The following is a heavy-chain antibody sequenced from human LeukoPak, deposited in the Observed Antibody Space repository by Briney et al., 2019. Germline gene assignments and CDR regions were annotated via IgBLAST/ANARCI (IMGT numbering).Heavy chain of an antibody. CDR2: FDPEDGET. Sequence: GASVKVSCKVSGYTLTELSMHWVRQAPGKGLEWMGGFDPEDGETIYAQKFQGRVTMTEDTSTDTAYMELSSLRSEDTAVYYCATVSPQRLPHLFDYWGQGTLVTVSS. V-gene: IGHV1-24*01. CDR1: GYTLTELS. CDR3: ATVSPQRLPHLFDY. J-gene: IGHJ4*02. D-gene: IGHD6-25*01.